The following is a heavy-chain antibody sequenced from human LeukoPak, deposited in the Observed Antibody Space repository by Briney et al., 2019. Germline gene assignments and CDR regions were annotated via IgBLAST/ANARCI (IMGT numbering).Heavy chain of an antibody. Sequence: PGGSLRLSCSASGFTFDDYAMHWVRQSPGEGLEWVSFISGDRRSKYYADSVKGRFTISRDNNKNSLYLQMNSLRPEDTAFYYCARDDETYYYDGIGHNVDYWGQGTLLTVSS. CDR2: ISGDRRSK. D-gene: IGHD3-22*01. V-gene: IGHV3-43*02. CDR3: ARDDETYYYDGIGHNVDY. CDR1: GFTFDDYA. J-gene: IGHJ4*02.